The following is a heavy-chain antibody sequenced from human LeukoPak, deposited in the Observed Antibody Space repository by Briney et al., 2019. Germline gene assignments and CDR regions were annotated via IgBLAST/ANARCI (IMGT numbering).Heavy chain of an antibody. D-gene: IGHD1-26*01. J-gene: IGHJ4*02. Sequence: PAGALPLTCTVSGGSIISYYWSWIRQPPGRGLEGIGYIYYSGSTNYNPSLKSRVPISVDTSKNQFSLKLSSVTAADTAVYYCARVGGWPNEPYYFDYWGQGTLVTVSS. CDR3: ARVGGWPNEPYYFDY. CDR2: IYYSGST. CDR1: GGSIISYY. V-gene: IGHV4-59*01.